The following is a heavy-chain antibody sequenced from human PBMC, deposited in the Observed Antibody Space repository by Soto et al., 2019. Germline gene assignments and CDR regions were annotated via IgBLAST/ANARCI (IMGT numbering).Heavy chain of an antibody. V-gene: IGHV1-18*01. J-gene: IGHJ3*02. CDR2: ISAYNGNT. Sequence: ASVKVSCKASGYTFTSYGISWVRQDPGQGLEWMGWISAYNGNTNYAQKLQGRVTMTTDTSTSTAYMELRSLRSDDTAVYYCARDIVLIVYAIPGRSDAFDIWGQGTMVTVSS. D-gene: IGHD2-8*01. CDR1: GYTFTSYG. CDR3: ARDIVLIVYAIPGRSDAFDI.